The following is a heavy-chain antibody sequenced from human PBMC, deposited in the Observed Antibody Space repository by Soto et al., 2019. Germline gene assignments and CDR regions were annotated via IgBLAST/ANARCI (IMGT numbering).Heavy chain of an antibody. CDR1: VWTFSIYV. V-gene: IGHV1-24*01. CDR2: FDPEDGET. Sequence: ASVKVSCKGSVWTFSIYVISWVRLAPGKGLEWMGGFDPEDGETIYAQKFQGRVTMTEDTSTDTAYMELSSLRSEDTAVYYCATDRRDYYDSSGFRYDAFDIWGQGTMVTVSS. CDR3: ATDRRDYYDSSGFRYDAFDI. J-gene: IGHJ3*02. D-gene: IGHD3-22*01.